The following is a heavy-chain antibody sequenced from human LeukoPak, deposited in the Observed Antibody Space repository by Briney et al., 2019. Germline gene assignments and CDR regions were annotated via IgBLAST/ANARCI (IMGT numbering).Heavy chain of an antibody. CDR2: IRSKANSYAT. V-gene: IGHV3-73*01. D-gene: IGHD1-26*01. CDR1: GFTFSGSA. Sequence: GGSLRLSCAASGFTFSGSAMHWVRQASGKGLEWVGRIRSKANSYATAYAASVKGRFTISRDDSKNTAYLQMNSLKTEDTAVYYCARGWWDHPQGAFDIWGQGTMVTVSS. CDR3: ARGWWDHPQGAFDI. J-gene: IGHJ3*02.